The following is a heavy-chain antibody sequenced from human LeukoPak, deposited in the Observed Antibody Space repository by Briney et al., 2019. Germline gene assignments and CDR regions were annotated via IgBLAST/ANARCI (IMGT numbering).Heavy chain of an antibody. CDR2: IYYSGST. Sequence: SETLSLTCTVSGGSISSYYWSWIRQPPGKGLEWIGYIYYSGSTNYNPSLKSRVTISVDTSKNQFSLKLSSVTAADTAVYYCARAIVTMVRGVGFDYWGQGTLVTVSS. CDR3: ARAIVTMVRGVGFDY. CDR1: GGSISSYY. V-gene: IGHV4-59*01. J-gene: IGHJ4*02. D-gene: IGHD3-10*01.